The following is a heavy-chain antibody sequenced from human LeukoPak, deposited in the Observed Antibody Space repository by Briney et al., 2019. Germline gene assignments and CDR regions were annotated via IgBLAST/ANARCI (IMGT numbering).Heavy chain of an antibody. CDR1: GYTFTSYA. D-gene: IGHD3-22*01. Sequence: ASVKVSCKASGYTFTSYAMHWVRQAPGQRLEWMGWINAGNGNTKYSQKFQGRVTITRDTSASTAYMELSSLRSEDTAVYYCARAPSQYYYDSSGYSDYWGQGTLVTVSS. J-gene: IGHJ4*02. CDR3: ARAPSQYYYDSSGYSDY. V-gene: IGHV1-3*01. CDR2: INAGNGNT.